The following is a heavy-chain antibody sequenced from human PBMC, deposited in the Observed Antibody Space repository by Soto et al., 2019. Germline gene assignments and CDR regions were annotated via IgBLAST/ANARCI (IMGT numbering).Heavy chain of an antibody. V-gene: IGHV1-3*01. CDR1: GYTFTTYA. D-gene: IGHD2-15*01. J-gene: IGHJ4*02. CDR3: AGPPGWYIFDS. CDR2: INAANGNT. Sequence: ASVKVSCKASGYTFTTYATHWVRQAPGQRLEWMGWINAANGNTKYSQKFQGRVTITRDTSASTAYMELSSLRSEDTAVYYCAGPPGWYIFDSGGKEPLFTVPS.